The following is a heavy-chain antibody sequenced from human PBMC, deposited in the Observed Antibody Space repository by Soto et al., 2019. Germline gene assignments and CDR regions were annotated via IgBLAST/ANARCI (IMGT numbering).Heavy chain of an antibody. Sequence: EVQLVESGGGLVQPGGSLRLSCAASGFTVSSNYMSWVRQAPGKGLEGVAVIYSGGSTFYADSVKARFTISRDNSKNTVYLQMNSLRAEDAGVYYCAREIVLGAAQTNYMDVWGKGTTVTVS. J-gene: IGHJ6*03. CDR2: IYSGGST. D-gene: IGHD6-6*01. V-gene: IGHV3-66*01. CDR1: GFTVSSNY. CDR3: AREIVLGAAQTNYMDV.